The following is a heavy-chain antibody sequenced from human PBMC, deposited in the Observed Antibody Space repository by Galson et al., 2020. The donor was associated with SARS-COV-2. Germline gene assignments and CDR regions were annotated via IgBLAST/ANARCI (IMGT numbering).Heavy chain of an antibody. Sequence: ETSETLSLTCTVSGGSISSGDYYCSRIRHNPGTGLEWIGYIHYTGSTYNNPSLESRVTISVDTSKNQFSLSLTSVTAADTAVYYCVRGGSKNGDYVWFDPWGQGTRVTVSS. J-gene: IGHJ5*02. D-gene: IGHD4-17*01. CDR3: VRGGSKNGDYVWFDP. CDR1: GGSISSGDYY. CDR2: IHYTGST. V-gene: IGHV4-30-4*08.